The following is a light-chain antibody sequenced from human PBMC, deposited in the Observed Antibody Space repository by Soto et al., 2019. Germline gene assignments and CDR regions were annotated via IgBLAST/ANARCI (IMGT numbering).Light chain of an antibody. CDR3: QQYYSYSPLT. J-gene: IGKJ4*01. Sequence: DKQMTNSPSTLSATVGDRVTITCRASQSISSWLAWYQQKPGKAPKLLIYDASSLESGVPSRFSGSGSGTEFTLTISSLQPDDFTTYYCQQYYSYSPLTFGGGTKVDI. V-gene: IGKV1-5*01. CDR1: QSISSW. CDR2: DAS.